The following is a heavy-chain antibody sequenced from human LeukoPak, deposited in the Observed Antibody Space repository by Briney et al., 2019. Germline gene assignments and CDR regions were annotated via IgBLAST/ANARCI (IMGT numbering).Heavy chain of an antibody. CDR1: GGSISSYY. Sequence: PSETLSLTCTGSGGSISSYYWSWIRQPPGKGLEWIEYIYYSGTTNYNPSLKSRVTISVDTSKNQFSLKLSSVTAADTAVYYCARGVYIAAAQYGYWGQGTLVTVSS. CDR2: IYYSGTT. V-gene: IGHV4-59*01. CDR3: ARGVYIAAAQYGY. J-gene: IGHJ4*02. D-gene: IGHD6-13*01.